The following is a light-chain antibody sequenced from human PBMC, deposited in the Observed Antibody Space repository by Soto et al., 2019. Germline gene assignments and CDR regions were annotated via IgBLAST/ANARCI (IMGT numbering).Light chain of an antibody. CDR2: GAS. Sequence: EIVLTQSPGTLSLSPGEGATLSCRASQSVSNIHLAWYQQTPGQAPRLLIYGASSRATGIPDRFTGSGSGTDFTPTISGLEPEDFAVYYCQQYGSSPTFGQGTRLEIK. CDR3: QQYGSSPT. CDR1: QSVSNIH. V-gene: IGKV3-20*01. J-gene: IGKJ5*01.